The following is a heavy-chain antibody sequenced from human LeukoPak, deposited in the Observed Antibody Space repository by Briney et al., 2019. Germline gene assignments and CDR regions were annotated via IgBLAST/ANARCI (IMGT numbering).Heavy chain of an antibody. D-gene: IGHD6-13*01. CDR2: IYYSGST. CDR1: GGSISSSSYY. Sequence: SETLSLTCTVSGGSISSSSYYWGWIRQPPGKGLEWIGYIYYSGSTNYNPSLKSRVTISVDTSKNQFSLKLSSVTAADTAVYYCAREWYSSSWGYMDVWGKGTTVTISS. V-gene: IGHV4-61*01. J-gene: IGHJ6*03. CDR3: AREWYSSSWGYMDV.